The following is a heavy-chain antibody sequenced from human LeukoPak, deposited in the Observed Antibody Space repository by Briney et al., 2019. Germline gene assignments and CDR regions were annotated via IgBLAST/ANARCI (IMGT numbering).Heavy chain of an antibody. CDR2: MYYSGST. V-gene: IGHV4-59*12. CDR3: ARDLEYPGIAVAGTFDY. CDR1: GGSISSYY. D-gene: IGHD6-19*01. J-gene: IGHJ4*02. Sequence: SETLSLTCTVSGGSISSYYWSWIRQPPGKGLEWIGYMYYSGSTNYNPSLKSRVIISVDTSKNQFSLKLSSVTAADTAVYYCARDLEYPGIAVAGTFDYWGQGTLVTVSS.